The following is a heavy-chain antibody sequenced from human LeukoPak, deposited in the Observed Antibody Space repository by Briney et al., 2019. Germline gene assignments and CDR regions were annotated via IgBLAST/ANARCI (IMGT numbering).Heavy chain of an antibody. V-gene: IGHV3-53*01. D-gene: IGHD6-19*01. J-gene: IGHJ4*02. CDR1: GFTVSSNY. Sequence: HPGGSLRLSCAASGFTVSSNYMSWVRQAPGKGLEWVSVFYTGGSTYYADSVKGRFTISRDNSKNTLYLQMNGLRAEDTAVYYCARSSIAVAGPFDCWAQETLVTVSS. CDR3: ARSSIAVAGPFDC. CDR2: FYTGGST.